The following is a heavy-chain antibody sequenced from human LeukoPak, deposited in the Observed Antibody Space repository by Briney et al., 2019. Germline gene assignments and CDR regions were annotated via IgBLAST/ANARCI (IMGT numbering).Heavy chain of an antibody. J-gene: IGHJ4*02. CDR2: IYYSRTT. V-gene: IGHV4-39*01. CDR3: ARLGVVTFFDY. CDR1: GGSISSSSYY. Sequence: SEPLSLTCTVSGGSISSSSYYWGWIRPPPGKGREGFGSIYYSRTTYYIPSLKSRVTISVDTSNNQFSLKLSSATAAATAVYYCARLGVVTFFDYWGQGTLVTVSS. D-gene: IGHD2-15*01.